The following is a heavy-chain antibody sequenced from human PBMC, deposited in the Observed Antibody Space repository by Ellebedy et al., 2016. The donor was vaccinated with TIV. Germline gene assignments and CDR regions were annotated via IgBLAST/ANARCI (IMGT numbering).Heavy chain of an antibody. D-gene: IGHD2-2*01. Sequence: PGGSLRLSCAASGFTFSSYAMSWVRQAPGKGLEWVSYISSSGSTIYYADSVKGRFTISRDNAKNSLYLQMNSLRAEDTAVYYCARVKYQYFQGPFDYWGQGTLVTVSS. J-gene: IGHJ4*02. CDR1: GFTFSSYA. CDR2: ISSSGSTI. CDR3: ARVKYQYFQGPFDY. V-gene: IGHV3-48*04.